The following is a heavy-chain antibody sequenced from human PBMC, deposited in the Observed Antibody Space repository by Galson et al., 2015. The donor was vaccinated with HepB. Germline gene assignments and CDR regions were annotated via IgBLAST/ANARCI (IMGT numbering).Heavy chain of an antibody. CDR3: ARDRFGYCSSTSCPYYYYYGMDV. Sequence: SLRLSCAASGFTFSSYGMHWVRQAPGKGLEWVAVIWYDGSNKYYADSVKGRFTISRDNSKNTLYLQMNSLRAEDTAVYYCARDRFGYCSSTSCPYYYYYGMDVWGQGTTVTVSS. J-gene: IGHJ6*02. CDR1: GFTFSSYG. CDR2: IWYDGSNK. V-gene: IGHV3-33*01. D-gene: IGHD2-2*01.